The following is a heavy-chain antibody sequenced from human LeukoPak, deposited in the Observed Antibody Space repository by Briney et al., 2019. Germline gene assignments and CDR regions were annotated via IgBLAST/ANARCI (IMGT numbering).Heavy chain of an antibody. D-gene: IGHD1-1*01. V-gene: IGHV4-59*08. CDR2: IYSSGNT. CDR1: GGFISSYY. CDR3: ARPVPSRLGWFDP. Sequence: SETLSLTCTVSGGFISSYYWNWIRQTPGKGLEWIGSIYSSGNTNYNPSLKSRVTISVDTSKNQFSLMLTSVTAADTAVYYCARPVPSRLGWFDPWGQGTLVTVSS. J-gene: IGHJ5*02.